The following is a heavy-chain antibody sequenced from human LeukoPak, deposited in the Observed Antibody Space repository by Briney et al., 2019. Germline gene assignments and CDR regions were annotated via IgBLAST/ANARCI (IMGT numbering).Heavy chain of an antibody. D-gene: IGHD6-13*01. Sequence: GGSLRLSCAASAFTFSYYWMNWVRQAPGKGLEWVASIKQDGSEKYYVDSVKGRFTISRDNAKNSLYLQMNTLRAEDTAVYYCARDKEGIAAAANYWGQGTLVTVSS. J-gene: IGHJ4*02. CDR3: ARDKEGIAAAANY. CDR2: IKQDGSEK. CDR1: AFTFSYYW. V-gene: IGHV3-7*01.